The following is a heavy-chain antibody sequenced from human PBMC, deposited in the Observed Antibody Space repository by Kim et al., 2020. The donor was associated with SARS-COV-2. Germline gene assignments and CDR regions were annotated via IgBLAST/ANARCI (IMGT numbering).Heavy chain of an antibody. Sequence: NPSLKSRVTISVDTSKNQFSLKLSAVTAADTAVYYCASQYYYDSSGYSDYWGQGTLVTVSS. D-gene: IGHD3-22*01. J-gene: IGHJ4*02. V-gene: IGHV4-39*01. CDR3: ASQYYYDSSGYSDY.